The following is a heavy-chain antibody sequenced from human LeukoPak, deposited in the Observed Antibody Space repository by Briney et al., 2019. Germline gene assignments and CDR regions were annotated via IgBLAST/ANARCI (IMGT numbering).Heavy chain of an antibody. D-gene: IGHD3-9*01. CDR3: AREASPYDILTGYYSRRYYFDY. J-gene: IGHJ4*02. Sequence: PSETLSLTCTVSGGSISSYYWSWIRQPPGKGLEWIGYTYYSGSTNYNPSLKSRVTISVDTSENQFSLKLSSVTAADTAVYYCAREASPYDILTGYYSRRYYFDYWGQGTLVTVSS. V-gene: IGHV4-59*01. CDR1: GGSISSYY. CDR2: TYYSGST.